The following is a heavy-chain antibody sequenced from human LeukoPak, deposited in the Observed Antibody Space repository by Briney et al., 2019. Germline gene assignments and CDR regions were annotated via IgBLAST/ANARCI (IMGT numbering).Heavy chain of an antibody. CDR1: GYTFTGYY. Sequence: ASVKVSCKASGYTFTGYYMHWVRQAPGQGLEWMGWINPNSGGTNYAQKFQGRVTMTRDTSISTAYMELSRLRSDDTAVYYCARAGRSGWYVSSFDYWGQGTLVTVSS. CDR2: INPNSGGT. CDR3: ARAGRSGWYVSSFDY. J-gene: IGHJ4*02. D-gene: IGHD6-19*01. V-gene: IGHV1-2*02.